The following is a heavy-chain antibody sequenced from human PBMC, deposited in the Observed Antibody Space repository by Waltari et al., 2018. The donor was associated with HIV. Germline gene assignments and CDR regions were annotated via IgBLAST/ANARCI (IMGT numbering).Heavy chain of an antibody. J-gene: IGHJ6*02. D-gene: IGHD3-22*01. Sequence: QVTLRESGPALVKPTQTVTQTCTFSGFSPRTSNMWANWIRQPPGKPLEWLARIDWEDDKYYTTSLKTRLTISKDTSKNQVVLTMTNMDPVDTATYFCVRGYYYDSYGYYKGAGYYYGMDVWGQGTTVTVSS. CDR1: GFSPRTSNMW. CDR3: VRGYYYDSYGYYKGAGYYYGMDV. CDR2: IDWEDDK. V-gene: IGHV2-70*13.